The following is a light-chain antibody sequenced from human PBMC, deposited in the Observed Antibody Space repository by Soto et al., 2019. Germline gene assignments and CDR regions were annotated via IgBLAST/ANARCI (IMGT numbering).Light chain of an antibody. V-gene: IGKV3-11*01. CDR1: QSVSSY. CDR3: QQYDQWPIT. J-gene: IGKJ5*01. CDR2: EAS. Sequence: ETVLTQSPATLSLSPGERATLSCRASQSVSSYLAWYQQKPGQAPRLLIYEASNRATGIPARFTGSGSGTDFTLTISSLEPEDFAVYYCQQYDQWPITFGQGTRLENK.